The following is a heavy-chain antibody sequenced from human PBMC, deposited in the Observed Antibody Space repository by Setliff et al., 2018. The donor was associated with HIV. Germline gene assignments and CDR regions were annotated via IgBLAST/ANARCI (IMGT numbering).Heavy chain of an antibody. D-gene: IGHD6-19*01. Sequence: SETLSLTCAVSGGSIRSGSYHWTWIRQPAGKGLEWVGHIYTTGSTDYNPSLKSRVTISVDTSKNQFSLKLSSVTAADTAVYYCARAHNGGWSHWGQGTLVTVSS. CDR2: IYTTGST. J-gene: IGHJ4*02. CDR3: ARAHNGGWSH. V-gene: IGHV4-61*09. CDR1: GGSIRSGSYH.